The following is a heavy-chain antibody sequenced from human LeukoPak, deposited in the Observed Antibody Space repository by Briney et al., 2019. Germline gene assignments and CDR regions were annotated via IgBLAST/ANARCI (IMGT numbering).Heavy chain of an antibody. CDR1: GFTFSSYA. CDR2: ISGSGGST. J-gene: IGHJ4*02. D-gene: IGHD2-15*01. CDR3: AKDVGMFASGLSPFDN. Sequence: GGSLRLSCAVSGFTFSSYAMSWVRQAPGKGLEWVSVISGSGGSTYYADSVKGRFTMSRDNSKNMLYLQMNSPRAEDTALHYCAKDVGMFASGLSPFDNWGQGTLVTVSS. V-gene: IGHV3-23*01.